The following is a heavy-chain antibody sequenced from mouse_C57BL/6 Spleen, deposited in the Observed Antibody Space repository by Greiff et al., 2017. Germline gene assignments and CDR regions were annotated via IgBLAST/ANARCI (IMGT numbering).Heavy chain of an antibody. Sequence: EVHLVESGGGLVKPGGSLKLSCAASGFTFSSYAMSWVRQTPEKRLEWVATISDGGSYTYYPDNVKGRFTISRDNAKNNLYLQMSHLKSEDTAMYYCARAGLLHYGSSYHWYFDVWGTGTTVTVSS. CDR1: GFTFSSYA. CDR3: ARAGLLHYGSSYHWYFDV. D-gene: IGHD1-1*01. J-gene: IGHJ1*03. CDR2: ISDGGSYT. V-gene: IGHV5-4*01.